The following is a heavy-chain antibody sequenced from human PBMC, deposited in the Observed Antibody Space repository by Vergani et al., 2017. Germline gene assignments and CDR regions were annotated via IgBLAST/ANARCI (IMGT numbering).Heavy chain of an antibody. CDR1: GFSFSDHY. J-gene: IGHJ3*02. V-gene: IGHV3-11*01. CDR3: ARDHRDYNNYPGTFDI. D-gene: IGHD5-24*01. CDR2: ISNSGNTI. Sequence: LQLVESGGGLVQPGGSLRLSCAASGFSFSDHYMTWIRQAPGKGLEWVSYISNSGNTIEYADSVKGRFSISRDNAKSSLFLQMDSLRAEDTAVYYCARDHRDYNNYPGTFDIWGQGSMVTVSS.